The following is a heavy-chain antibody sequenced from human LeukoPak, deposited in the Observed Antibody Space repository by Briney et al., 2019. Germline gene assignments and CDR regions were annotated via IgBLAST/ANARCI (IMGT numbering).Heavy chain of an antibody. Sequence: PGGSLRLSCAASGFTFSSYAMSWVGQAPGKGLEWVSAISGSGGSRYYADSVKGPFTISRDNSKNTLYLQMNSLRAEETAVYYCAKGDCSSTSCSYYFDYWGQGTLVTVSS. D-gene: IGHD2-2*01. CDR1: GFTFSSYA. CDR2: ISGSGGSR. J-gene: IGHJ4*02. V-gene: IGHV3-23*01. CDR3: AKGDCSSTSCSYYFDY.